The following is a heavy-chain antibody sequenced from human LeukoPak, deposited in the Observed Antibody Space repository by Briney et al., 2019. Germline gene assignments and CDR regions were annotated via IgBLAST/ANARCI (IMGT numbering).Heavy chain of an antibody. J-gene: IGHJ4*02. CDR2: IYTSGST. Sequence: PSETLSLTCTGSGGSISSYYWSWIRQPAGKGLEWIGRIYTSGSTNYNPSLKSLVTMSVDTSKNQFSLKLSSVTAADTAVYYCARELDDYGDLNFDYWGQGTLVTVSS. CDR1: GGSISSYY. V-gene: IGHV4-4*07. D-gene: IGHD4-17*01. CDR3: ARELDDYGDLNFDY.